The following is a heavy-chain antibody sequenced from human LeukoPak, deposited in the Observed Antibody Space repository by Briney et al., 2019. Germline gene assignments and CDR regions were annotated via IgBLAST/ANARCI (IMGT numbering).Heavy chain of an antibody. V-gene: IGHV1-2*02. D-gene: IGHD5-12*01. Sequence: ASVTVSCKASGYTFTDYFLHWVRQAPGQGLEWMGWINPNNGGTVYPQKFQGRVTMTRDTSISTAYMELSSLRSDDTGVYYCARAGSGYSGYERIWGQGTLVTVSS. CDR1: GYTFTDYF. CDR2: INPNNGGT. CDR3: ARAGSGYSGYERI. J-gene: IGHJ4*02.